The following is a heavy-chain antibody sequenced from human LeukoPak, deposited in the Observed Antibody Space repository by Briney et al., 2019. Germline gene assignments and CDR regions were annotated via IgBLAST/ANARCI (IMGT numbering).Heavy chain of an antibody. D-gene: IGHD3-10*01. J-gene: IGHJ6*02. CDR1: GYTFTSYD. V-gene: IGHV1-8*01. CDR2: MNPNSGNT. Sequence: GASVKVSCKASGYTFTSYDINWVRQATGQGLEWMGWMNPNSGNTGYAQKFQGRVTMTRNTSISTAYMELSSLRSEDTAVYYCARLTMVRRHYYYYYGMDVWGQGTTVTVSS. CDR3: ARLTMVRRHYYYYYGMDV.